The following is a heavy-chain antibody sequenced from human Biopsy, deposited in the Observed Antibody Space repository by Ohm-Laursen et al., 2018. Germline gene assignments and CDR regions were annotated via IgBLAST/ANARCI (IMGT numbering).Heavy chain of an antibody. CDR1: GGTFSKYG. D-gene: IGHD3-9*01. J-gene: IGHJ1*01. V-gene: IGHV1-69*06. Sequence: GASVKVSCKAPGGTFSKYGVSWVRQAPGQGLEWLGGNIPILGTGNYAPMFHGRVTVVADTSTSTATMELRSLRPDDTAVYYCATKLTGYFHHWGQGTLVIVSS. CDR3: ATKLTGYFHH. CDR2: NIPILGTG.